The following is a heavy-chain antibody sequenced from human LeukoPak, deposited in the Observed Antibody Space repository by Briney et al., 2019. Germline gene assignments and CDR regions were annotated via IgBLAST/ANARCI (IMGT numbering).Heavy chain of an antibody. D-gene: IGHD1-26*01. V-gene: IGHV1-3*04. Sequence: ASVKVSCKASGYTFTTYAIHWVRQAPGQRLEWMGWINSDSGNTKYSQKFQGRVTVTRDTSASTAYMELRSLRSEDTAVYYCARALIVGATCFVYWGQGTLVTVSS. CDR3: ARALIVGATCFVY. J-gene: IGHJ4*02. CDR2: INSDSGNT. CDR1: GYTFTTYA.